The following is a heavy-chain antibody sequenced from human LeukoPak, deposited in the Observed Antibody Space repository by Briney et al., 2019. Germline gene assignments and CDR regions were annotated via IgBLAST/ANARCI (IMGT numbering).Heavy chain of an antibody. D-gene: IGHD6-19*01. CDR2: ISSSSSYI. Sequence: GGSLRLSCAASGFTFSSYSMNWVRQAPGKGLEWVSSISSSSSYIYYTDSVKGRFTISRDNSKNTLYLQMNSLRAEDTAVYYCASRPLYSSGWPPRDYWGQGTLVTVSS. J-gene: IGHJ4*02. CDR3: ASRPLYSSGWPPRDY. V-gene: IGHV3-21*04. CDR1: GFTFSSYS.